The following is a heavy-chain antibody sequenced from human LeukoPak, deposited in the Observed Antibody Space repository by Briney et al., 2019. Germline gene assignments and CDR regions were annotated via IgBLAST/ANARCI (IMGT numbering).Heavy chain of an antibody. V-gene: IGHV1-3*02. CDR3: ARVGDGSGWYSLEY. Sequence: ASVKVSCKASGYTFTSYAVHWVRQAPGQRLEWMGWSNAGNGNTKFSQEFQGRVTITRDTSASTAYMELSSLRSEDMAVYYCARVGDGSGWYSLEYWGQGTLVTVSS. J-gene: IGHJ4*02. D-gene: IGHD6-19*01. CDR2: SNAGNGNT. CDR1: GYTFTSYA.